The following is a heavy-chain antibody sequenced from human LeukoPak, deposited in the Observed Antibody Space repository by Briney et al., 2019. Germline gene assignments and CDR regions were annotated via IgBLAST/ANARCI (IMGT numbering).Heavy chain of an antibody. CDR2: VFYSGTT. CDR3: ARHGGYIYLNWFDP. J-gene: IGHJ5*01. Sequence: SETLSLTCTVSGGSISGGTYYWGWIRQPPGKGLEWIGTVFYSGTTYYKSSLKSRVTISVDTSKNQFSLYLNSVTAADTAVYYCARHGGYIYLNWFDPWGQGTLVTVSS. V-gene: IGHV4-39*01. D-gene: IGHD6-19*01. CDR1: GGSISGGTYY.